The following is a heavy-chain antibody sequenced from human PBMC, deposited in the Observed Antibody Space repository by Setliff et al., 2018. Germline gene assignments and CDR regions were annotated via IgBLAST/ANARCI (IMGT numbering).Heavy chain of an antibody. J-gene: IGHJ4*02. D-gene: IGHD4-4*01. CDR2: VYYSGNT. CDR3: ARDRGVYSDFEY. V-gene: IGHV4-39*07. CDR1: GGSISSSSNFY. Sequence: PSETLSLTCIVSGGSISSSSNFYWGWFRQPPGKGLEWIGNVYYSGNTYYNPSLKSRLTISVDTSKNQFSLKLTSVTAADTAVYYCARDRGVYSDFEYWGQGTLVTVS.